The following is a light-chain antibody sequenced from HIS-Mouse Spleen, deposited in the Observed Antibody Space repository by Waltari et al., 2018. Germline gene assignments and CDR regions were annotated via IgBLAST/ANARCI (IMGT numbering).Light chain of an antibody. Sequence: SYELTQPPSVSVSPGQTARITCSGDALPKKYAYWYQQKSGQAPVLVIYEDSKRPSGIPACFSGSSSGTVATLTISGAQVEDEADYYCYSTDSSGNHRVFGGGTKLTVL. J-gene: IGLJ2*01. CDR2: EDS. V-gene: IGLV3-10*01. CDR1: ALPKKY. CDR3: YSTDSSGNHRV.